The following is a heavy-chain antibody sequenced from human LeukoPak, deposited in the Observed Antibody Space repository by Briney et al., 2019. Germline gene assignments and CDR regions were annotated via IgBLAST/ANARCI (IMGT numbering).Heavy chain of an antibody. Sequence: PGGSLRLSCAASGFTFNNAWMRWVRQAPGKGLEWVGRIKSKTDGETTDYAAPVKGRFTISRDDSKDTPYLQMNSLKTEDTAVYYCTTEGTSWYYFDYWGQGTLVTVSS. CDR1: GFTFNNAW. CDR2: IKSKTDGETT. CDR3: TTEGTSWYYFDY. V-gene: IGHV3-15*01. J-gene: IGHJ4*02. D-gene: IGHD6-13*01.